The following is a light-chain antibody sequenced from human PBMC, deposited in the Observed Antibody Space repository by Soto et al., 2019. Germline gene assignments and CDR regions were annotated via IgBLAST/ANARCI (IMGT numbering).Light chain of an antibody. Sequence: QSALTQPPSASGSPGQSVTISCTGTSSDVGNYNYVSWYQQHPGKAPNLMIYEVSKRPSGVPDRFSGSKSGNTASLTVSGLQAEDEADYYCSSYAGSSNVVFGGGTKLTVL. CDR1: SSDVGNYNY. J-gene: IGLJ2*01. CDR2: EVS. V-gene: IGLV2-8*01. CDR3: SSYAGSSNVV.